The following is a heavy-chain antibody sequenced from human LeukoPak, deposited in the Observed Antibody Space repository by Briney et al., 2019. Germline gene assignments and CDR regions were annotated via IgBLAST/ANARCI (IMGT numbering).Heavy chain of an antibody. D-gene: IGHD3-22*01. CDR2: IYYSGST. Sequence: SETLSLTCTVSGGSISSYYWSWIRQPPGKGLEWIGYIYYSGSTNYNPSLKSRVTISVDTSKNQFSLKLSSVTAADTAVYYCAREAGYYYDGSGYYALWGQGTLVTVSS. V-gene: IGHV4-59*01. J-gene: IGHJ4*02. CDR1: GGSISSYY. CDR3: AREAGYYYDGSGYYAL.